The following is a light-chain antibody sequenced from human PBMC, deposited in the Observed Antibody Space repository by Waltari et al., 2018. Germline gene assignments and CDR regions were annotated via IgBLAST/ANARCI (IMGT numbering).Light chain of an antibody. CDR1: QGISSY. CDR3: QQRNSYPIT. V-gene: IGKV1-9*01. CDR2: TAS. Sequence: DIQLTQSPSFLSASVGDSVTITCRSSQGISSYLAWYQQKAGKAPKLLIHTASTLQGGVPSRFSGSGSGTDFTLTISSLQPEDFATYYCQQRNSYPITFGQGTRLEIK. J-gene: IGKJ5*01.